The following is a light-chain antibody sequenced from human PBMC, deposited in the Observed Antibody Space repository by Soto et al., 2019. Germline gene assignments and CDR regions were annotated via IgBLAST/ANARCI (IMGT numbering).Light chain of an antibody. CDR1: QSVSSY. CDR3: QQRSNLPPA. CDR2: DAS. J-gene: IGKJ2*01. V-gene: IGKV3-11*01. Sequence: EIVLTQSPATLSLSPGERATLSCRASQSVSSYLAWYQQKPGQAPRLLIYDASNRATGIPARFSGSGAGTDFTLTISRLEPEDFAVYYCQQRSNLPPAFGQGTKLEIK.